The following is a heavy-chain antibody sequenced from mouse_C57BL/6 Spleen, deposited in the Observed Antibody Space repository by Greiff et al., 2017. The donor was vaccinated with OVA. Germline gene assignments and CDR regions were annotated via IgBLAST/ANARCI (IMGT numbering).Heavy chain of an antibody. CDR1: GYTFTSYW. CDR2: IDPSDSET. D-gene: IGHD2-5*01. Sequence: VQLQQPGAELVRPGSSVKLSCKASGYTFTSYWMHWVKQRPIQGLEWIGNIDPSDSETHYNQKFKDKATLTVDKSSSTAYMQLSSLTSEDSAVYYCARKGYYSNPFGYWGQGTTLTVSS. V-gene: IGHV1-52*01. J-gene: IGHJ2*01. CDR3: ARKGYYSNPFGY.